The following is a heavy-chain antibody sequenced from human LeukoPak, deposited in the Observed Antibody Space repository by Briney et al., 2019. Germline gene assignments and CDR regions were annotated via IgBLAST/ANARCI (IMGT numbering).Heavy chain of an antibody. CDR3: ARSSSGSYYYYYYMDV. CDR1: GGSISSYY. V-gene: IGHV4-59*01. J-gene: IGHJ6*03. Sequence: SETLSLTCTVSGGSISSYYWSWIRQPPGKGLEWIGYIYYSGSTNYNPSLKSRVTISVDTSKNQSSLKLSSVTAADTAVYYCARSSSGSYYYYYYMDVWGKGTTVTISS. CDR2: IYYSGST. D-gene: IGHD6-19*01.